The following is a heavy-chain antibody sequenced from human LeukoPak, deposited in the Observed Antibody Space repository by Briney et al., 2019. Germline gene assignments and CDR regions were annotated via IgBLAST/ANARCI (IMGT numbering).Heavy chain of an antibody. D-gene: IGHD3-22*01. CDR1: GFTFSSNS. J-gene: IGHJ4*02. CDR2: ISSSISYI. CDR3: ARASHVFYYDSSGYYRYFDY. V-gene: IGHV3-21*01. Sequence: GGSLRLSCAASGFTFSSNSMNWVRQAPGKGLEWVSSISSSISYIYYADSVKGRFTISRDNAKNSLYLQMNSLRAEDTAVYYCARASHVFYYDSSGYYRYFDYWGQGTLVTVSS.